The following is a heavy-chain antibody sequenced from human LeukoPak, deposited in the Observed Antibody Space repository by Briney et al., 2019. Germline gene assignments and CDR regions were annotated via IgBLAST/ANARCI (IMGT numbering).Heavy chain of an antibody. V-gene: IGHV4-59*05. D-gene: IGHD5-18*01. Sequence: SETLSLTCTVSGGSISSYYWSWIRQPPGKGLEWIGSIYYSGSTYYNPSLKSRVTISVDTSKNQFSLKLSSVTAADTAVYYCASLVDTAMSYYYYGMDVWGQGTTVTVSS. CDR3: ASLVDTAMSYYYYGMDV. CDR2: IYYSGST. J-gene: IGHJ6*02. CDR1: GGSISSYY.